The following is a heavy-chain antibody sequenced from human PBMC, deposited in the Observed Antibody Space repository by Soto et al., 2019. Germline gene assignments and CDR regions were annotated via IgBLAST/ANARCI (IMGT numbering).Heavy chain of an antibody. D-gene: IGHD6-19*01. CDR2: IYYSGST. CDR1: GGSISSYY. J-gene: IGHJ4*02. Sequence: QVQLQESGPGLVKPSETLSLTCTVSGGSISSYYWSWIRQPPGKGLEWIGYIYYSGSTNYNPSLNSRVTISVDTSKNQFSLKLSSVTAADTAVYYCAREEDSSGWYVLDYWGQGTLVTVSS. CDR3: AREEDSSGWYVLDY. V-gene: IGHV4-59*01.